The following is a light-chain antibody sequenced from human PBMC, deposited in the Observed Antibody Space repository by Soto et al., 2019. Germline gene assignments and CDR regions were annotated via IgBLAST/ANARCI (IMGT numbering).Light chain of an antibody. V-gene: IGKV3-20*01. Sequence: EIVLTQSPGTLSLSPGERATLSCRASQSVSSNYLAWYQQKPGQAPRLLIYGASIRITGIPNRFSGSGSGTDFTLTITRLEPEDFSVYYCQQYGSTHTFGGGTKVEIK. CDR3: QQYGSTHT. J-gene: IGKJ4*01. CDR1: QSVSSNY. CDR2: GAS.